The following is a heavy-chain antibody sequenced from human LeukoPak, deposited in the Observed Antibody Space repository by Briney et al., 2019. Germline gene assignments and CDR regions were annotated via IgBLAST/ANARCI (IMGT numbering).Heavy chain of an antibody. CDR1: QFTFSDYG. J-gene: IGHJ1*01. CDR3: AKSTGSGNLFLNDF. D-gene: IGHD3-10*01. V-gene: IGHV3-23*01. CDR2: ISGTGRST. Sequence: GGSLELSCAATQFTFSDYGMSWVRQGPGKGLEWVSFISGTGRSTYYADSVKGRFTISRDNSKHTVYLQMSSLTVDDTAFYYCAKSTGSGNLFLNDFWGQGTLVPVSS.